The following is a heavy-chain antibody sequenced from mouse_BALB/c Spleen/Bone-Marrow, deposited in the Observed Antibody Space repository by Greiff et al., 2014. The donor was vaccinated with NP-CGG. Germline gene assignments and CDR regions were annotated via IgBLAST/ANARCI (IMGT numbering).Heavy chain of an antibody. CDR2: INNGGGST. J-gene: IGHJ4*01. D-gene: IGHD2-14*01. V-gene: IGHV5-12-2*01. Sequence: DAQLVESGGGLVEPGGSLKLSCAASGFTFIAYTMSWVRQTPEKRLEWVAYINNGGGSTYYPDTVKGRFTISRDNAKNTLYLQMSSLKSEDTAMYYCARHGEERPVLAMDYWGQGTSVTVSS. CDR1: GFTFIAYT. CDR3: ARHGEERPVLAMDY.